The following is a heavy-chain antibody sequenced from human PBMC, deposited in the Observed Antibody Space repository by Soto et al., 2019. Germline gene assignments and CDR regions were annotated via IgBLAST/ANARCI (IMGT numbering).Heavy chain of an antibody. CDR3: ASGGVSTRTFDY. V-gene: IGHV5-51*01. CDR1: GYNFAGYW. CDR2: IYPSDSDT. Sequence: GESLKISCKGSGYNFAGYWIAWVRQMPGKGLELMGIIYPSDSDTRYRPSFQGQATISADKSISSAYLQWSSLRASDTAMYYCASGGVSTRTFDYWGQGTPVTVSS. D-gene: IGHD3-3*01. J-gene: IGHJ4*02.